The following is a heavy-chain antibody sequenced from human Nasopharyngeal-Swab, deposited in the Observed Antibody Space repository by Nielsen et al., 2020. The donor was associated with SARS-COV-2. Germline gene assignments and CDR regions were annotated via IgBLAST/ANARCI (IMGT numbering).Heavy chain of an antibody. CDR1: GFTFDDYA. V-gene: IGHV3-9*01. J-gene: IGHJ6*02. Sequence: GGSLRLSCAASGFTFDDYAMHWVRQAPGKGLEWVSGISWNSGSIGYADSVKGRFTISRDNAKNPLYLQMNSLRAEDTALYYCAKDTFHYYGDYYGMDVWGQGTTVTVSS. CDR3: AKDTFHYYGDYYGMDV. CDR2: ISWNSGSI. D-gene: IGHD3-10*01.